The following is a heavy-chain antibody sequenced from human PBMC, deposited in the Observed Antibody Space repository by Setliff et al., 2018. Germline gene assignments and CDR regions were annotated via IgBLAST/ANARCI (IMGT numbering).Heavy chain of an antibody. CDR1: GGSISSSSYY. Sequence: PSETLSLTCTVSGGSISSSSYYWGWIRQPPGKGLEWVANIKQDGSEKDYVDSVKGRFTISRDDSKSIAYLQMNSLKTEDTAVYYCTRVGRQLVYYYYGMDVWGQGTTVTVSS. V-gene: IGHV3-7*03. CDR2: IKQDGSEK. J-gene: IGHJ6*02. CDR3: TRVGRQLVYYYYGMDV. D-gene: IGHD6-13*01.